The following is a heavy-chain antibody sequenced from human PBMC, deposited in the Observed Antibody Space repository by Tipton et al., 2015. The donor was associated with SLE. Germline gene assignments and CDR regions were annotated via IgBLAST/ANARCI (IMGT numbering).Heavy chain of an antibody. CDR2: ISSSTSYI. D-gene: IGHD3-22*01. Sequence: QLVQSGGGLVKPGGSLRLSCAASGFTFSSYSMNWVRQAPGKGLEWVSSISSSTSYIYYADSVKGRFTISRDNAKNSLYLQMNSLRAEDTAVYYCARETYYYDSSGSLADYWGQGTLVTVSS. CDR1: GFTFSSYS. V-gene: IGHV3-21*03. J-gene: IGHJ4*02. CDR3: ARETYYYDSSGSLADY.